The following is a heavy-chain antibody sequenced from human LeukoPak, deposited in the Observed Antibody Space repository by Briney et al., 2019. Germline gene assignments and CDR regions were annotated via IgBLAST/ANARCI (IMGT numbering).Heavy chain of an antibody. J-gene: IGHJ6*02. CDR3: AARGYSYGPVDYYGMDV. V-gene: IGHV1-18*01. Sequence: ASVKVSCKASGYTFTSYGISWVRLAPGQGLEWMGWISAYNGNTNYAQKLQGRVTMTTDTSTSTAYMELRSLRSDDTAVYYCAARGYSYGPVDYYGMDVWGQGTTVTVSS. CDR1: GYTFTSYG. CDR2: ISAYNGNT. D-gene: IGHD5-18*01.